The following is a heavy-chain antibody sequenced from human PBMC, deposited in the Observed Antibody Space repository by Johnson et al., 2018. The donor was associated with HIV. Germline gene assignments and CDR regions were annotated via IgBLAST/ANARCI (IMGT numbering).Heavy chain of an antibody. V-gene: IGHV3-23*04. CDR2: ISGSGGST. D-gene: IGHD2-2*01. J-gene: IGHJ3*02. CDR1: GFTFSSYA. CDR3: AKDWGGVVPAAKEAFDI. Sequence: VQLVESGGGLVQPGGSLRLSCAASGFTFSSYAMSWVRQAPGKGLEWVSAISGSGGSTYYADSVKGRFTISRDNSKNTLYLHINSLRLEDTAVYYCAKDWGGVVPAAKEAFDIWGQGTMVTVSS.